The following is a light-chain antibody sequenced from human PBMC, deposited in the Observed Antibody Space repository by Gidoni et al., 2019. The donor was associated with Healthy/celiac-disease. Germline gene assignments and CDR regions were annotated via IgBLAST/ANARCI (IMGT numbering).Light chain of an antibody. CDR3: SSYTSSSTVV. Sequence: SALTQPPSVSGSAAPSITISCTGTSSDVGGYNYVSWYQQHPGKAPKLMIYDVSNRPSGVSNRFSGSKSGNTASLTISGLQAEDEADYYCSSYTSSSTVVFGGGTKLTVL. CDR2: DVS. V-gene: IGLV2-14*03. J-gene: IGLJ2*01. CDR1: SSDVGGYNY.